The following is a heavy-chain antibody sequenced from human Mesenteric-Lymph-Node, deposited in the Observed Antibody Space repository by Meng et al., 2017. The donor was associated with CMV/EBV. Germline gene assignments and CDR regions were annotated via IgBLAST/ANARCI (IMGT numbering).Heavy chain of an antibody. CDR2: IHYSGIT. J-gene: IGHJ4*02. D-gene: IGHD3-16*01. CDR1: GGSVSSSYY. V-gene: IGHV4-39*07. CDR3: ARDRDYGNLDY. Sequence: GSLRLSCSVSGGSVSSSYYWGWIRQPPGKGLEWVGTIHYSGITYYNPSLESRVTISVDAVKDQISLKLTSVTAVDTAVYYCARDRDYGNLDYWGQGTLVTVSS.